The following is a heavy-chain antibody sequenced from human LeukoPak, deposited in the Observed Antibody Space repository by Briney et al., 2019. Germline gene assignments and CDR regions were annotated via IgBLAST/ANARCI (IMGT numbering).Heavy chain of an antibody. V-gene: IGHV3-23*01. Sequence: GGSLRLSCAASGFTFSSYGVSRVRQAPGKGLEWVSAISGSGDSTYYADSVKGRFTISRDNSKNTLYLQMNSLRAEDTAVYYCAKDSLNWFGESISWGQGTLVTVSS. D-gene: IGHD3-10*01. CDR2: ISGSGDST. CDR3: AKDSLNWFGESIS. J-gene: IGHJ5*02. CDR1: GFTFSSYG.